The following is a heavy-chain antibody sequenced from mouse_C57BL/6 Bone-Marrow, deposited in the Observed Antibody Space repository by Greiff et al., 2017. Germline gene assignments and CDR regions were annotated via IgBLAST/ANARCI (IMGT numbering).Heavy chain of an antibody. CDR1: GFNIKDDY. D-gene: IGHD2-3*01. CDR2: IDPEIGDT. CDR3: SSFDGNYFDF. J-gene: IGHJ2*01. V-gene: IGHV14-4*01. Sequence: VQLQQSGAELVRPGASVKLSCTASGFNIKDDYIHWVNQRPEQGLEWIGWIDPEIGDTAYASKFQGKATITSDTSSNTAYLQLSSRTSEDTAVYYCSSFDGNYFDFWGQGTPLTVAS.